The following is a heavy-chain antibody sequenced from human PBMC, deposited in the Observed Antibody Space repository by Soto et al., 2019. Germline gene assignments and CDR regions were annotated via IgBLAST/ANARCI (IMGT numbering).Heavy chain of an antibody. CDR1: GFTFSSYA. D-gene: IGHD3-16*02. CDR2: ISGSGGST. J-gene: IGHJ5*02. Sequence: GGSLRLSCAASGFTFSSYAMSWVRQAPGKGLEWVSAISGSGGSTYYADSVKGRFTSSRDNSKNTLYLQMNSLRAEDTAVYYCAKEPHDYIWGSYRRSTDWFDPWGQGTLVTVSS. V-gene: IGHV3-23*01. CDR3: AKEPHDYIWGSYRRSTDWFDP.